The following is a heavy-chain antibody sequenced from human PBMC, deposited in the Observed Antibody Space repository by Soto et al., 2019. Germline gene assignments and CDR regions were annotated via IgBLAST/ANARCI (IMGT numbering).Heavy chain of an antibody. D-gene: IGHD2-15*01. Sequence: EVQLVESGGGLVKPGESLRLSCAASDLSFSNAYINWVRQAPGKGREWVGRIKSKTDGGTIDYAAPVKGRFIISRDDSSNTVYLQMNSLKTEDTAVYYCTTRGALGYWGQGTLVTVSS. J-gene: IGHJ4*02. CDR1: DLSFSNAY. V-gene: IGHV3-15*07. CDR2: IKSKTDGGTI. CDR3: TTRGALGY.